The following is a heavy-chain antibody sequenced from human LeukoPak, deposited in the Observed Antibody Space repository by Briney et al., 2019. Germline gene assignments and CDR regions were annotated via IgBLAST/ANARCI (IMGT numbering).Heavy chain of an antibody. Sequence: GGSLGLSCAASGFTFDDYTMHWVRHAPGRGLEWVSLISWDGDSTYYADSVKGRFTISRDLSKNTLYLQMNSLRAEDTALYYCARKYSGTNPFDYWGQGTLVTVSS. D-gene: IGHD1-26*01. J-gene: IGHJ4*02. CDR3: ARKYSGTNPFDY. CDR1: GFTFDDYT. CDR2: ISWDGDST. V-gene: IGHV3-43*01.